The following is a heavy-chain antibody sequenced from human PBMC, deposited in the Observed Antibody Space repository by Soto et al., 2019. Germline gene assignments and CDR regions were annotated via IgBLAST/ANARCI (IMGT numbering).Heavy chain of an antibody. CDR3: ARDPSYDSSGYYQGSWFDP. J-gene: IGHJ5*02. CDR1: AGTFSSYA. Sequence: QVQLVQSGAEVKKPGSSVQVSCKASAGTFSSYAITWVRQAPGQGLEWMGGIIPFFGTTNYAPKFQGRVTITADESTNTAYMELSSLISEDTAVYYCARDPSYDSSGYYQGSWFDPWGQGTLVTVSS. D-gene: IGHD3-22*01. V-gene: IGHV1-69*01. CDR2: IIPFFGTT.